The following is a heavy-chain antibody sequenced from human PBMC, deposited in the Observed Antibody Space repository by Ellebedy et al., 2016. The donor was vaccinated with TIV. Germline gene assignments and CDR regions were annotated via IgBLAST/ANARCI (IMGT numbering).Heavy chain of an antibody. D-gene: IGHD5-18*01. CDR2: ISAYNGNT. Sequence: AASVKVSCKASGYTFTRYVINWVRQAPGQGLEWMGWISAYNGNTNYAQKLQGRVSMTTDTSTSTAYMELRSLRPDDTAVYYCARGGYSHGYGFDYWGQGTLVTVSS. CDR1: GYTFTRYV. J-gene: IGHJ4*02. CDR3: ARGGYSHGYGFDY. V-gene: IGHV1-18*04.